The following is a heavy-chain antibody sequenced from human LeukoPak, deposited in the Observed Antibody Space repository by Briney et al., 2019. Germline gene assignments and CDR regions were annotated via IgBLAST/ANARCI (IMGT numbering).Heavy chain of an antibody. V-gene: IGHV3-9*01. D-gene: IGHD3-9*01. CDR2: ISWNSGSI. Sequence: GGSLRLSCAASGFTLDDYAMHWVRQAPGKGLEWVSGISWNSGSIGYADSVKGRFTISRDNAKNSLYLQMNSLRAEDTALYYCAKDGRTRYFDWLDYWGQGTLVTVSS. CDR3: AKDGRTRYFDWLDY. CDR1: GFTLDDYA. J-gene: IGHJ4*02.